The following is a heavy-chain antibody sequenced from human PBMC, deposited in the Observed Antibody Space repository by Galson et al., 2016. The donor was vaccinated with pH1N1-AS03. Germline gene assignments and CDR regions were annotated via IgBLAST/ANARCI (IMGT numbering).Heavy chain of an antibody. J-gene: IGHJ4*02. CDR2: IYHDGNT. V-gene: IGHV4-4*02. Sequence: LSLTCAVSGASITSNRWWTWVRQIPGRGLEWIGGIYHDGNTHYNPSLKNRLSISVDSSKNQFSLKLTSVTAADTAIYYCARERMGANDYWGPGTLVTVSS. D-gene: IGHD3-16*01. CDR3: ARERMGANDY. CDR1: GASITSNRW.